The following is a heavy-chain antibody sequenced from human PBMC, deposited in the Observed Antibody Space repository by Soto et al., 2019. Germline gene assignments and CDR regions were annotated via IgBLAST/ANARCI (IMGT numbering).Heavy chain of an antibody. V-gene: IGHV4-4*07. CDR3: ARDEYGYGDSYDS. D-gene: IGHD5-12*01. J-gene: IGHJ4*02. CDR1: GVSINTYH. CDR2: MHTSGST. Sequence: SDTMSLTCIVSGVSINTYHWSWFRQPAGKGLEWIGRMHTSGSTNYNPSLKSRVSMSVDTSKNHFSLKVSSVTAADTAVYYCARDEYGYGDSYDSWGQGTLVTVSS.